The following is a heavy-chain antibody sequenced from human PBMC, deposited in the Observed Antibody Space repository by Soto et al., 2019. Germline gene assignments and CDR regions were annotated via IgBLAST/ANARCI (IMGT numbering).Heavy chain of an antibody. CDR3: ARPERGYGFNYGKDV. D-gene: IGHD5-18*01. V-gene: IGHV5-51*01. J-gene: IGHJ6*02. CDR2: IYPGDSDT. Sequence: PGESLKISCKGSGYSFTSYWIGWVRQMPGKGLEWMGIIYPGDSDTRYSPSFQGQVTISADKSISTAYLQWSSLKASDTAMYYCARPERGYGFNYGKDVWGQGTTVTVSS. CDR1: GYSFTSYW.